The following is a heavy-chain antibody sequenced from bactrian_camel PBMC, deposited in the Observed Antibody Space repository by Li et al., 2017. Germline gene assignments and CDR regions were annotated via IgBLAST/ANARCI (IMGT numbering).Heavy chain of an antibody. CDR1: GYTYSTTYC. V-gene: IGHV3S53*01. Sequence: VQLVESGGGSVQAGGSLRLSCAASGYTYSTTYCMGWFRQAPGKEREGVAAIVGDGTTTYADSVKGRFTISRGNAKKAVYLEMSSLKLVDTGVYYCAADRGYGLDCDDASGYWGQGTQVTVS. CDR3: AADRGYGLDCDDASGY. J-gene: IGHJ6*01. CDR2: IVGDGTT. D-gene: IGHD3*01.